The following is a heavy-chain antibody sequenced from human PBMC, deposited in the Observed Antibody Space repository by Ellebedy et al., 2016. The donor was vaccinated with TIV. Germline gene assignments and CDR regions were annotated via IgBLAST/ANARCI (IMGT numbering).Heavy chain of an antibody. J-gene: IGHJ4*02. Sequence: MPSETLSLTCAVSTGSFNGYYWNWFRQPPGKGLEWIGEIHHSGSTNYNPSLKSRVTLSIDTSKKQFSLNVTSVTAADTAVYYCANRGKKAVSRYWGQGVLVTVSS. CDR3: ANRGKKAVSRY. CDR2: IHHSGST. CDR1: TGSFNGYY. D-gene: IGHD5/OR15-5a*01. V-gene: IGHV4-34*01.